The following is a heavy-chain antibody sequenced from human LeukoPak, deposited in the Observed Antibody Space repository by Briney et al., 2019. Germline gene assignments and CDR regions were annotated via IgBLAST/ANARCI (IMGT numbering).Heavy chain of an antibody. V-gene: IGHV4-39*07. D-gene: IGHD3-22*01. Sequence: KTSETLSLTCTVSGGSISSSSYYWGWIRQPPGKGLEWIGSIYYSGSTNYNPSLKSRVTISVDTSKNQSSLKLSSVTAADTAVYYCARRGAYHYYDSSGYYYRNWFDPWGQGTLVTVSS. J-gene: IGHJ5*02. CDR3: ARRGAYHYYDSSGYYYRNWFDP. CDR1: GGSISSSSYY. CDR2: IYYSGST.